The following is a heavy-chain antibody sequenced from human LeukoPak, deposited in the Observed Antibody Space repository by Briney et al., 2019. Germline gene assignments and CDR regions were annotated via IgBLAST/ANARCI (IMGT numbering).Heavy chain of an antibody. J-gene: IGHJ4*02. V-gene: IGHV5-51*01. D-gene: IGHD6-19*01. CDR2: MYPDDSDT. Sequence: GESLKISCKGIGYRFSTYWIGWVRQMRGKGLEWMGIMYPDDSDTRYSRSFQGQVTISADKSISTTYLQWSSLKASDTAIYYCAVVYSSGWAIDFWGQGTLVTVSS. CDR1: GYRFSTYW. CDR3: AVVYSSGWAIDF.